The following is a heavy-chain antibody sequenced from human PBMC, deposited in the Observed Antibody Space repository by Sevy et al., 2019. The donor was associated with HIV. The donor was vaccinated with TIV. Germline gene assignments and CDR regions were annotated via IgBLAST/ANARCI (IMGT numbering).Heavy chain of an antibody. Sequence: SETLSLTCTVSGGSISSYYWSWIRQPPGKGLEWIAYIYYSGSTNYNPSLKSRVTISVDTSKNQFSLKLKSVTAADTAVYYCAREKRYGYDYFHYWGQGTRVTVSS. V-gene: IGHV4-59*01. CDR3: AREKRYGYDYFHY. D-gene: IGHD5-18*01. CDR2: IYYSGST. CDR1: GGSISSYY. J-gene: IGHJ4*02.